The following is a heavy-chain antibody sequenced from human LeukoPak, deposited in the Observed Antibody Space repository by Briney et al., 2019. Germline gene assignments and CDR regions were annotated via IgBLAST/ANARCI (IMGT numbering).Heavy chain of an antibody. V-gene: IGHV4-31*03. D-gene: IGHD2-21*02. CDR2: IYYSGSA. CDR1: GGSISSGGYY. CDR3: ASGYCGGDCSIDY. Sequence: SETLSPTCTVSGGSISSGGYYWSWIRQHPGKGLEWIGYIYYSGSAYYNPSLKSRVTISVDTSKNQFSLKLSSVTAADTAVYYCASGYCGGDCSIDYWGQGTLVTVSS. J-gene: IGHJ4*02.